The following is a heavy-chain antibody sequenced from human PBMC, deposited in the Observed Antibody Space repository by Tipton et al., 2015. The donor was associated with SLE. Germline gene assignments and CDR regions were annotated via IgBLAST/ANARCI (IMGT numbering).Heavy chain of an antibody. CDR1: GGSFSGYY. Sequence: TLSLTCAVYGGSFSGYYWSWIRQPPGKGLEWIGSIYYSGSTYYNPSLKSRVTIAVDTSKNQFSLKLSSVTAADTAVYYCARDWVQLWSGGDYWGQGTLVTVSS. V-gene: IGHV4-34*01. CDR3: ARDWVQLWSGGDY. J-gene: IGHJ4*02. CDR2: IYYSGST. D-gene: IGHD5-18*01.